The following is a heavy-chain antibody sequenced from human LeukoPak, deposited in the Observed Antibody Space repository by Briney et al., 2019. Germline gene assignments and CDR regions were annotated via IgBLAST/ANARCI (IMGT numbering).Heavy chain of an antibody. D-gene: IGHD6-19*01. Sequence: PGRSLRLSCAASGFTFSSYGMHWVRQAPGKGLEWVSSISGSGGSTYYADSVKGRFTISRDNSQNTLYLQMNSLRAEDTAVYYCAKDRSGGGDYYFGMDVWGPGTTVTVSS. CDR3: AKDRSGGGDYYFGMDV. V-gene: IGHV3-23*01. J-gene: IGHJ6*02. CDR2: ISGSGGST. CDR1: GFTFSSYG.